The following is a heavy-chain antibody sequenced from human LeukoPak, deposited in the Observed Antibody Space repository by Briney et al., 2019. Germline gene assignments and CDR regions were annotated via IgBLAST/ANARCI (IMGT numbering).Heavy chain of an antibody. D-gene: IGHD2-2*01. V-gene: IGHV1-2*02. CDR3: AKARGLYCSSISCYDCDV. J-gene: IGHJ6*04. CDR2: INPNSGGT. Sequence: ASVKVSCKAAGYTFTAYYIHWVRQAPGQGLEWMGWINPNSGGTDYAQNFRGRVTLTRDTSITTAYMELSRLRSDDTAVYYCAKARGLYCSSISCYDCDVWGKGTTVTVSS. CDR1: GYTFTAYY.